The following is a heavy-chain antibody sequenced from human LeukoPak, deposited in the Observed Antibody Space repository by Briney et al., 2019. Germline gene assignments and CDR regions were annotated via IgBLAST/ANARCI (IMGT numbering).Heavy chain of an antibody. CDR3: AKDKGYCSGGSCYGGGD. J-gene: IGHJ4*02. Sequence: GKSLRLSCAASGFTFSSYGMHWVRQAPGKGLEWVAVISYDGSNKYYADSVKGRFTISRDNSKNTLYLQMNSLRAEDTAVYYCAKDKGYCSGGSCYGGGDWGQGTLVTVSS. V-gene: IGHV3-30*18. CDR2: ISYDGSNK. D-gene: IGHD2-15*01. CDR1: GFTFSSYG.